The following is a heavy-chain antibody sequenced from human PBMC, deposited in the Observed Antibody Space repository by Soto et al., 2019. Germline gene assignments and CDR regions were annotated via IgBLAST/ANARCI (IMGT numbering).Heavy chain of an antibody. V-gene: IGHV3-48*02. CDR1: GFTFRSYS. CDR3: ARDNGIAGSFDP. CDR2: ISISSRTI. J-gene: IGHJ5*02. D-gene: IGHD6-13*01. Sequence: GGSLRLSCAASGFTFRSYSMNWVRQAPGKGLEWVSYISISSRTIYYADSVKGRFTISRDDAKNSLYLQMNSLRDEDTSVYYCARDNGIAGSFDPWGQGTLVNVS.